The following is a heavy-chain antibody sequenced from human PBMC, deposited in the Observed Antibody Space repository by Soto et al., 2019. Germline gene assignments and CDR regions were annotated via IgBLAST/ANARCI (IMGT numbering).Heavy chain of an antibody. CDR1: GFAVSRNY. D-gene: IGHD3-10*01. V-gene: IGHV3-53*01. CDR3: AREFPGTGPFYYYYGMDV. J-gene: IGHJ6*02. CDR2: IYNGGGT. Sequence: EVQLVESGGGLIQPGGSLRLSCAASGFAVSRNYMNWVRQAPGKGLEWVSVIYNGGGTYYADSVKGRFTISRDDSKNTLYLQMNSLRAADTAVYYCAREFPGTGPFYYYYGMDVWGQGTTVTVSS.